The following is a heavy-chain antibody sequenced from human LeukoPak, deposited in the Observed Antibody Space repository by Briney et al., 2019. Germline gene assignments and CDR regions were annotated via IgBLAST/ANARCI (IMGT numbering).Heavy chain of an antibody. CDR2: IFHTGTT. V-gene: IGHV4-4*02. D-gene: IGHD3-10*01. J-gene: IGHJ4*02. CDR3: ARGGFYGHPFEF. Sequence: SGTLSLTCAVSGGSISSNNWWSWVRQPPGKGLEWIGEIFHTGTTSYNPSLESQVTISVDSSNNQISLNLNSVIAADTAMYFCARGGFYGHPFEFGGQGILVIVSA. CDR1: GGSISSNNW.